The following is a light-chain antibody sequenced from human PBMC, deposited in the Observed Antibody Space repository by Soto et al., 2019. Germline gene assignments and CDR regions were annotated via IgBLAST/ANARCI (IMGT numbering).Light chain of an antibody. CDR2: GVS. CDR3: SSYTTTSTVV. CDR1: SSDINY. J-gene: IGLJ2*01. Sequence: QSVLTQPASVSGSPGQSITISCTGSSSDINYVSWYQQHPGKAPKLMIHGVSNRPSGVSNRFSGSKSGNTASLTISGLQAEDEAEYYCSSYTTTSTVVFGGGTKLTVL. V-gene: IGLV2-14*01.